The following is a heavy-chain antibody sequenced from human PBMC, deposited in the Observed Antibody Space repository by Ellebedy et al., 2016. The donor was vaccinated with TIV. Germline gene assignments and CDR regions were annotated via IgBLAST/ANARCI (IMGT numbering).Heavy chain of an antibody. J-gene: IGHJ4*02. V-gene: IGHV3-21*01. D-gene: IGHD2-15*01. CDR3: SRGGGCGGGTCYYPDF. Sequence: GESLKISCAASGFTFSTYSLNWVRQAPGKGLEWVSSFSTITNYADSVRGRFTISRDNAKNSLYLQMNSLRAEDTAVYYCSRGGGCGGGTCYYPDFWGQGTLVTVSS. CDR2: FSTITNY. CDR1: GFTFSTYS.